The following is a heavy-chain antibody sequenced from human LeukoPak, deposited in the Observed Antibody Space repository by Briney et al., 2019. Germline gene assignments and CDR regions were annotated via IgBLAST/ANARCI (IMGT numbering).Heavy chain of an antibody. CDR3: ARDEPSGSIYY. CDR1: GGSISSYY. Sequence: SETLPLTCTVSGGSISSYYWSWIRQPAGKGLEWIGRIYYSGSTNYNPSLKSRVTMSVDTSKNQFSLKLTSVTAADTAVYYCARDEPSGSIYYWGQGTLVTVSS. D-gene: IGHD1-26*01. J-gene: IGHJ4*02. CDR2: IYYSGST. V-gene: IGHV4-4*07.